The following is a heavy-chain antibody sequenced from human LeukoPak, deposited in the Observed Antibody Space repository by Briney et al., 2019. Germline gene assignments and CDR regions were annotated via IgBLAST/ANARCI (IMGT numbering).Heavy chain of an antibody. Sequence: SETLSLTCAVYGGSFSGYYWSWIRQPPGKGLEWIGEINHSGSTNYNPSLKSRVTISVDTSKNQFSLKLSSVTAADTAVHYCARALRLRYFDYWGQGTLVTVSS. V-gene: IGHV4-34*01. CDR3: ARALRLRYFDY. J-gene: IGHJ4*02. CDR1: GGSFSGYY. CDR2: INHSGST.